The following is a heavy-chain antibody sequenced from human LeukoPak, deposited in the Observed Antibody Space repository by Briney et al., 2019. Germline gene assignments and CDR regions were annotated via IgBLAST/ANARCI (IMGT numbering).Heavy chain of an antibody. D-gene: IGHD3-3*01. V-gene: IGHV3-11*06. CDR2: ISSSSSYT. Sequence: GGSLRLYCAASGFTFSDYYMSWIRQTPGKGLEWVSYISSSSSYTNYADSVKGRFTISRDNAKNSLYLQMNSLRAEDTAVYYCARAPPVAIFGVVIIYFDYWGQGTLVTVSS. CDR3: ARAPPVAIFGVVIIYFDY. CDR1: GFTFSDYY. J-gene: IGHJ4*02.